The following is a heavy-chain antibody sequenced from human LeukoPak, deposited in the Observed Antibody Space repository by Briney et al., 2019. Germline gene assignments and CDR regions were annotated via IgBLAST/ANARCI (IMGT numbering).Heavy chain of an antibody. D-gene: IGHD5-24*01. V-gene: IGHV3-30*18. CDR1: GLTFSSYG. CDR2: ISYDGSNK. CDR3: AQAWRWLQLNY. J-gene: IGHJ4*02. Sequence: GRSLRLSCAASGLTFSSYGMHWVRQAPGKGLEWVAVISYDGSNKYYADSVKGRFTISRDNSMNTLYLHMNSLRDEDTAVYYCAQAWRWLQLNYWGQGTLVTVSS.